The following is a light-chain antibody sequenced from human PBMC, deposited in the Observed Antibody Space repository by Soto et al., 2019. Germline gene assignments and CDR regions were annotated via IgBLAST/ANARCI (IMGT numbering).Light chain of an antibody. CDR3: QSYDSSTVV. CDR1: SGSIASNF. J-gene: IGLJ2*01. Sequence: FMLTQPHSVSESPGKTVTISCTRSSGSIASNFVQWYHQRPGSAPTTVIYEDNQRPSGVPDRFSGSIDSSSNSASLTISGLKTEDEADYYCQSYDSSTVVFGGGTKLTVL. V-gene: IGLV6-57*03. CDR2: EDN.